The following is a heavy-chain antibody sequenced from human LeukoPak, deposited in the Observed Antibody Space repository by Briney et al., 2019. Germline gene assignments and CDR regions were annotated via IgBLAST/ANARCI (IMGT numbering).Heavy chain of an antibody. Sequence: TGGSLRLSCAASGLTFSSYAMSWVRQAPGKGLEWVSAISGSGGSTYYADSVKGRFTISRDNSKNTLYLQMNSLRAEDTAVYYCAKRNLHPRGLAYWGQGTLVTVSS. D-gene: IGHD6-25*01. CDR2: ISGSGGST. J-gene: IGHJ4*02. V-gene: IGHV3-23*01. CDR3: AKRNLHPRGLAY. CDR1: GLTFSSYA.